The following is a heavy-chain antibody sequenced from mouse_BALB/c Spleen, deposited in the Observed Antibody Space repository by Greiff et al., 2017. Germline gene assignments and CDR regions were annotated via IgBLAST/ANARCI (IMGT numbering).Heavy chain of an antibody. CDR1: GYTFTSYW. CDR2: INPSTGYT. D-gene: IGHD2-14*01. Sequence: VQLQQSGAELAKPGASVKMSCKASGYTFTSYWMHWVKQRPGQGLEWIGYINPSTGYTEYNQKFKDKATLTADKSSGTAYMQLSSLTSEDSAVYYCARADYRYDERGPSMDYWGQGTSVTVSS. V-gene: IGHV1-7*01. CDR3: ARADYRYDERGPSMDY. J-gene: IGHJ4*01.